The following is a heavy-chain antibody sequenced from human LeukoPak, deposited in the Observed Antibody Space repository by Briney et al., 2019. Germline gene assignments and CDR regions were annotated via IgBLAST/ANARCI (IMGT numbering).Heavy chain of an antibody. D-gene: IGHD3-22*01. CDR3: AKVDSSGYYFVY. CDR2: ISGSGGST. J-gene: IGHJ4*02. CDR1: GFTFSSYG. V-gene: IGHV3-23*01. Sequence: GGTLRLSCAASGFTFSSYGMSWVRQAPGKGLEWVSAISGSGGSTYYADSVKGRFTISRDNSKNTLYLQMNSLRAEDTAVYYCAKVDSSGYYFVYWGQGTLVTVSS.